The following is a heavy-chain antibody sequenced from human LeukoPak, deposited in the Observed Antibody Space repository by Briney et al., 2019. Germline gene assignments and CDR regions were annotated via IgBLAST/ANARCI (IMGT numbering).Heavy chain of an antibody. CDR2: TYYRSKWYN. CDR3: ARGYVTHRIATAGTVFNY. CDR1: GDSVSSNSAA. V-gene: IGHV6-1*01. Sequence: SQTLSLTCAISGDSVSSNSAAWNWIRQSPSRGLEWLGRTYYRSKWYNDYAVSVKSRITINPDTSKNQFPLQLNSVTPEDTAVYYCARGYVTHRIATAGTVFNYWGQGTLVTVSS. D-gene: IGHD6-13*01. J-gene: IGHJ4*02.